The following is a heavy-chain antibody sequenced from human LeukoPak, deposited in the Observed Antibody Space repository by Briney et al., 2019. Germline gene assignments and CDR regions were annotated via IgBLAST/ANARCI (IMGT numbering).Heavy chain of an antibody. CDR1: GFTFSNYA. V-gene: IGHV3-23*01. Sequence: PGGSLRLSCAASGFTFSNYAMSWVRQAPGRGLEWVSTITGSGDSTYYADSVKGRFTISRDNSRNTLLLQMNNLRPEDTAVYYCPKGCGTADCFNSVSWGEGTLVTVSS. CDR2: ITGSGDST. CDR3: PKGCGTADCFNSVS. J-gene: IGHJ4*02. D-gene: IGHD2-21*02.